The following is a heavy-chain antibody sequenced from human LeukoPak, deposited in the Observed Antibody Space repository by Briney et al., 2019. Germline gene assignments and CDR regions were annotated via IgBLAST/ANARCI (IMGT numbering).Heavy chain of an antibody. CDR3: ARKSITGTTTGLFDC. J-gene: IGHJ4*02. CDR2: IGSGSRTT. V-gene: IGHV3-48*02. D-gene: IGHD1-7*01. Sequence: GSLRLSCAASGFMFSSHGMNWVRQAPGKGLEWVSYIGSGSRTTYYADSVKARFTISRDNAKNSLYLQMNSLRDEDTAVYYCARKSITGTTTGLFDCWGQGTLVTVSS. CDR1: GFMFSSHG.